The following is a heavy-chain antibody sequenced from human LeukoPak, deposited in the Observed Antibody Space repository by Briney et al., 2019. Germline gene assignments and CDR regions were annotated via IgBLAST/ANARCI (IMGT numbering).Heavy chain of an antibody. J-gene: IGHJ3*02. Sequence: PGGSLRLSCAASGFTFSTHWMYWVRQAPGKGLEWVANIKQDGSKIYYVDSVKGRFTISRDNARNSLYLQMNSLRAEDTALYYCVGGDAFDIWGQGTMVTVSS. CDR3: VGGDAFDI. CDR1: GFTFSTHW. V-gene: IGHV3-7*01. D-gene: IGHD4-23*01. CDR2: IKQDGSKI.